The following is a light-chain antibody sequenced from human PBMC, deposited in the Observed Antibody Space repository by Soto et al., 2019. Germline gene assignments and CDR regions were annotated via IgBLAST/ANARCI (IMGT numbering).Light chain of an antibody. Sequence: QTVVTQEPSLTVSPGGTVTLTCASSAGAVTSGYHANWFQQTPGQAPSPLIYSTSYKPSWTPARFSGSLLGDKAALTLSGVQPEDEADYYCRLYCGGAQHWVFGGGTKLTVL. CDR3: RLYCGGAQHWV. J-gene: IGLJ3*02. V-gene: IGLV7-43*01. CDR2: STS. CDR1: AGAVTSGYH.